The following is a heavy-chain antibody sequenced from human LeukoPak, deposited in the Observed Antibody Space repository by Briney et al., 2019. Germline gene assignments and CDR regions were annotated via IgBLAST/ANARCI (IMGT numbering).Heavy chain of an antibody. CDR1: GYIFTSYW. Sequence: GEALEISCQGSGYIFTSYWIGWGRQLPGKGVEGMGIIYPGDSDTTYRPSFPGLVTISADKSICTAYLQWSSLKASDTAMYYCATLGGFGFDWGQGTLVPVSS. D-gene: IGHD3-10*01. CDR2: IYPGDSDT. CDR3: ATLGGFGFD. V-gene: IGHV5-51*01. J-gene: IGHJ4*02.